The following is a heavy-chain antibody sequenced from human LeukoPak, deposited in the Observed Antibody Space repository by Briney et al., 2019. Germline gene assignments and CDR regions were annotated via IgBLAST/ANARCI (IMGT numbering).Heavy chain of an antibody. CDR2: ISSTGSTI. CDR1: GFTFSAYS. Sequence: GGSLRLSCAASGFTFSAYSLRWVRQAPGKGLEWLSYISSTGSTIYYAGSVKGRFTISRDNAKNSLYLQMNSLRAGDTAVYYCVGSKAPFFYFDYWGQGILVTVSS. CDR3: VGSKAPFFYFDY. J-gene: IGHJ4*02. V-gene: IGHV3-48*01. D-gene: IGHD2/OR15-2a*01.